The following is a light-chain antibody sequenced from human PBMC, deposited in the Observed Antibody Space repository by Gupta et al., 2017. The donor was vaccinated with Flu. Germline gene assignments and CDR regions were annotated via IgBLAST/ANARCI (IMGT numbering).Light chain of an antibody. V-gene: IGKV3-20*01. Sequence: IVLTLSPGTLSLSPGERATLSCRASQNVSSSYLAWYQQKPGQAPRLLIYGASSRATGIPDRFSGSGSGTDFTLTINRLEPEDFAVYYCQQYGSSPFTFGQGTKVEIK. CDR2: GAS. CDR1: QNVSSSY. CDR3: QQYGSSPFT. J-gene: IGKJ2*01.